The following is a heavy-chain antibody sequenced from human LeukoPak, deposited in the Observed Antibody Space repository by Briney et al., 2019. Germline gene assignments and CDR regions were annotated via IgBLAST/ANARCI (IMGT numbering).Heavy chain of an antibody. CDR3: ARHHDYGDYGCFDY. CDR1: GYSFTSYW. Sequence: GESLKISCKGSGYSFTSYWIGWVRQMPGKGLEWMGIIYPGDSDTRYSPSFQGQVTISADKSVRTAYLQWSSLKASDTAIYYCARHHDYGDYGCFDYWGQGTLVTVSS. D-gene: IGHD4-17*01. V-gene: IGHV5-51*01. J-gene: IGHJ4*02. CDR2: IYPGDSDT.